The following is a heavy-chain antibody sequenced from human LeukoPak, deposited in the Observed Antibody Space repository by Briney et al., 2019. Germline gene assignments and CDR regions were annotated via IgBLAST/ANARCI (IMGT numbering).Heavy chain of an antibody. CDR1: GGSISSSSYY. CDR2: IYYSGST. V-gene: IGHV4-39*02. CDR3: ARERPRGSYRSYYYYYMDV. D-gene: IGHD2-2*02. J-gene: IGHJ6*03. Sequence: SETLSLTCTVSGGSISSSSYYWGWIRQPPGKGLEWIGSIYYSGSTYYNPSLKSRVTISVDTSKNQFSLKLSSVTAADTAVYYCARERPRGSYRSYYYYYMDVWGKGTTVTVSS.